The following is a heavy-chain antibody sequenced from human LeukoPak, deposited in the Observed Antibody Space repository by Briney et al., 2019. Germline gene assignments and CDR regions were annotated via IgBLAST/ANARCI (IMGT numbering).Heavy chain of an antibody. CDR2: INHSGST. CDR1: GFTFSSYE. V-gene: IGHV4-34*01. Sequence: GSLRLSCAASGFTFSSYEMNWVRQAPGKGLEWIGEINHSGSTNYNPSLKSRATISVDTSKNQFSLKLSSVTAADTAVYYCARHQFGMGDDTDYWGQGTLVTVSS. CDR3: ARHQFGMGDDTDY. J-gene: IGHJ4*02. D-gene: IGHD3-10*01.